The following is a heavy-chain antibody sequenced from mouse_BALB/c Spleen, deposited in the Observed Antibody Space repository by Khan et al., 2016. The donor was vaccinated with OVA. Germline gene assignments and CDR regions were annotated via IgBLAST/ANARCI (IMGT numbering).Heavy chain of an antibody. D-gene: IGHD3-2*02. CDR2: INTETGEP. CDR3: SGRKHWYFDV. J-gene: IGHJ1*01. V-gene: IGHV9-2-1*01. CDR1: GYTFTDYS. Sequence: QIQLVQSGPELKKPGETVKISCKASGYTFTDYSMHWVKQALGKGLKWMGWINTETGEPTYADDFKGRFAFSLETSASTAYLQIHTLQNEDTATDCCSGRKHWYFDVWGEGTTVTVSS.